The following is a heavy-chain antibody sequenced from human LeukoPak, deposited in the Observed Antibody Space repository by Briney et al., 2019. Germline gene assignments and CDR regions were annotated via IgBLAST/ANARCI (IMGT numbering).Heavy chain of an antibody. D-gene: IGHD5-18*01. CDR1: GFTFSSYA. Sequence: GGSLRLSCAASGFTFSSYAMSWVRQAPGKGLEWVSAISGSGGSTYYADSVKGRFTISRDNSKNTLYLQMNSLRAEGTAVYYCARSLGYTYGSYYFDYWGQGTLVTVSS. V-gene: IGHV3-23*01. J-gene: IGHJ4*02. CDR2: ISGSGGST. CDR3: ARSLGYTYGSYYFDY.